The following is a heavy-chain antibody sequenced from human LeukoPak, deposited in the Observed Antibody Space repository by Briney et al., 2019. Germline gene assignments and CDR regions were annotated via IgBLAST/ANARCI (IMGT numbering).Heavy chain of an antibody. J-gene: IGHJ3*02. Sequence: GGSLRLSCAASGFSFSNAWMSWVRQAPGKGLEWVGRIKDKIDGGTADHAAPVQGRFTISRDDSKNTLYLQMNSLKTEDTAVYYCTTEKAGRGFLGAFDIWGQGTMVTVSS. CDR2: IKDKIDGGTA. V-gene: IGHV3-15*01. D-gene: IGHD6-19*01. CDR3: TTEKAGRGFLGAFDI. CDR1: GFSFSNAW.